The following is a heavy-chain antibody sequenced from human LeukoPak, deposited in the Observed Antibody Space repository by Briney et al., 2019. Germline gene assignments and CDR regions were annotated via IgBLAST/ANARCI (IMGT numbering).Heavy chain of an antibody. CDR1: GYTFTHHG. V-gene: IGHV1-18*01. Sequence: ASVKVSCKASGYTFTHHGISWVRQAPGQGLEWMGWISCYNGDTIYAQNVQGRVTMTTDASTRTVYIEVWYLGSDDTAMYYCARDPSNSSGYHAHFDSWGQGTLITVSS. CDR3: ARDPSNSSGYHAHFDS. D-gene: IGHD3-22*01. J-gene: IGHJ4*02. CDR2: ISCYNGDT.